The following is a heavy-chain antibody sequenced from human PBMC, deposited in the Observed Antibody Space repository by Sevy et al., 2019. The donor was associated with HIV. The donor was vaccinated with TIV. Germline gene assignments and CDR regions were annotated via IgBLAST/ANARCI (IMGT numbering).Heavy chain of an antibody. D-gene: IGHD5-12*01. J-gene: IGHJ6*02. CDR3: ARGGVGLRLNYYYYGMDV. CDR2: INPNSGGT. Sequence: ASVKVSCEASGYTFTGYYMHWVRQAPGQGLEWMGWINPNSGGTNYAQKFQGWVTMTRDTSISTAYMELSRLRSDDTAVYYCARGGVGLRLNYYYYGMDVWGQGTTVTVSS. CDR1: GYTFTGYY. V-gene: IGHV1-2*04.